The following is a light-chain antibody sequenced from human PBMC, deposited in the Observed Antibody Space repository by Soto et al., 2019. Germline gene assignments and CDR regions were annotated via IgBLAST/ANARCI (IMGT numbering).Light chain of an antibody. CDR3: GSWDSSLSAYV. CDR2: DDN. CDR1: ISNIGGNS. Sequence: QSVRTQPPSVSAAPGQKFTISCSGSISNIGGNSVSWYQQLPGTAPKLLIYDDNKRPSGIPDRFSGSKSGTSATLGITGFQTGDEADYYCGSWDSSLSAYVFGTGTKVTV. J-gene: IGLJ1*01. V-gene: IGLV1-51*01.